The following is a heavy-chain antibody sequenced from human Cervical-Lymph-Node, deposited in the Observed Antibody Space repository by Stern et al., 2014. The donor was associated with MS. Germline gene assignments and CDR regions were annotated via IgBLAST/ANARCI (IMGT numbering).Heavy chain of an antibody. CDR1: GFTFTRSS. CDR3: AASVAGPNIVLET. J-gene: IGHJ3*01. D-gene: IGHD5-12*01. Sequence: QLVESGPEVKKPGTSVKVSCSASGFTFTRSSVQWVRQARGQPLELVGWIVVCSAQTNYEQKFQDTVTITKAMTTNTDDLGTRSLRSDDTAVYCCAASVAGPNIVLETWGQGTMVTVSS. CDR2: IVVCSAQT. V-gene: IGHV1-58*01.